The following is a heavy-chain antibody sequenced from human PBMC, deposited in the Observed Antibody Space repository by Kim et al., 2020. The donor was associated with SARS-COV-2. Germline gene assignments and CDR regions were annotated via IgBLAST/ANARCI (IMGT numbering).Heavy chain of an antibody. CDR3: ARDQDY. J-gene: IGHJ4*02. V-gene: IGHV4-59*01. Sequence: SETLSLTCTVSGGSISSYYWSWIRQPPGKGLEWIGYIYYSGSTNYNPSLKSRVTISVDTSKNQFSLKLSSVTAADTAVYYCARDQDYWGQGTLVTVSS. CDR2: IYYSGST. CDR1: GGSISSYY.